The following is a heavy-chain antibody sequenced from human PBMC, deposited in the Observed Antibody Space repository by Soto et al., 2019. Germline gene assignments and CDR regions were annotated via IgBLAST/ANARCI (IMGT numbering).Heavy chain of an antibody. D-gene: IGHD3-22*01. V-gene: IGHV3-74*01. CDR2: INSDESST. Sequence: GGSLRLSCAASGFTFSSYWMHWVRQAPGKGLVWVSRINSDESSTSYADSVKGRFTISRDNAKNTLHLQMNSLRAEDTAVYYCARGPIEYYYDSSGYLDYWGQGTLVTVSS. CDR1: GFTFSSYW. CDR3: ARGPIEYYYDSSGYLDY. J-gene: IGHJ4*02.